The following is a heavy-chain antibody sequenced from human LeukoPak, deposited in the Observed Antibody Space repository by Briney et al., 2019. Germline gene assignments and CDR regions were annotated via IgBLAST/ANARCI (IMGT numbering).Heavy chain of an antibody. CDR2: IYHSGST. CDR3: ARVKSYYFDY. J-gene: IGHJ4*02. CDR1: GGSVSDYY. Sequence: PSETLSLTCTISGGSVSDYYWSWIRQSPGKGLEWIGSIYHSGSTYYNPSLKSRVTISVDTSKNQFSLKLSSVTAADTAVYYCARVKSYYFDYWGQGTLVTVSS. V-gene: IGHV4-38-2*02.